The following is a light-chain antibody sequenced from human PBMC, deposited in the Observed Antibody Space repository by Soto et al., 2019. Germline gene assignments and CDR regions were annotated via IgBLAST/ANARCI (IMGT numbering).Light chain of an antibody. CDR1: KSNIGSNY. V-gene: IGLV1-47*01. J-gene: IGLJ3*02. Sequence: QSVLTQPPSASGTPGQRVTISCSGSKSNIGSNYVYWYQHLPGTAPKLLIYTNNQRPSGVPGRFSGSKSGTSASLAISGLRSEDEADYYCAAWDGSLSAWVFGGGTKLTVL. CDR3: AAWDGSLSAWV. CDR2: TNN.